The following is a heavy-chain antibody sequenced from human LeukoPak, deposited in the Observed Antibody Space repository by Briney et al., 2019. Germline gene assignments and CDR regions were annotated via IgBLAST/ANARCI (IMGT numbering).Heavy chain of an antibody. CDR1: GFPFSRSA. D-gene: IGHD6-6*01. V-gene: IGHV3-23*01. J-gene: IGHJ6*03. CDR3: AKTRSSSSHYFYFMDV. Sequence: GGSLSLSCAASGFPFSRSAMTWVRQAPGKGLVWVASLSGTRDSRGAIYADSVKGRFTISRDDSKSTLFLRMNRLTAEDTAIYYCAKTRSSSSHYFYFMDVWAKGVTVTVSS. CDR2: LSGTRDSRGA.